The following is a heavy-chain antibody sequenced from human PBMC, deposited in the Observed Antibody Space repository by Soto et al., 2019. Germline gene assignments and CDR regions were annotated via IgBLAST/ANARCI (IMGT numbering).Heavy chain of an antibody. CDR1: GYTFTSYD. D-gene: IGHD3-16*01. J-gene: IGHJ4*02. Sequence: GASVKVSCKASGYTFTSYDINWVRQATGQGLEWMGWMNPNSGNTGYAQKFQGRFTISRDNAKNSLYLQMNSLGAEDTAVYYCARDLPNMPGEALWGQGTLVTVSS. CDR2: MNPNSGNT. CDR3: ARDLPNMPGEAL. V-gene: IGHV1-8*01.